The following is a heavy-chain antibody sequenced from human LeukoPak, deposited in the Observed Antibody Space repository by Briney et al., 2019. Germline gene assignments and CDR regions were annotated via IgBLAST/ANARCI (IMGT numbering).Heavy chain of an antibody. V-gene: IGHV4-59*06. CDR3: ARHPFSNPFDF. CDR2: IYYSGST. J-gene: IGHJ4*02. CDR1: GASVSRYY. D-gene: IGHD1-14*01. Sequence: SETLSLTCTVSGASVSRYYWSWIRQHPGKGLEWIGYIYYSGSTYYNPSLKSRVTISVDTSKNQFSLKLSSVTAADTAVYYCARHPFSNPFDFWGRGILVTVSS.